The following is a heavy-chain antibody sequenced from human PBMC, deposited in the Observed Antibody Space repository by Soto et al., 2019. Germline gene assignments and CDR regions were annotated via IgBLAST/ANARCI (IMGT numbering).Heavy chain of an antibody. J-gene: IGHJ5*01. Sequence: QITLKESGPTLVKPTQTLTLTCTFSGFSLSTHGVGVGWVRQPAGKALEWLALIYWDDDKRYSASLNSRLTITNDTSKNQVVLTMTNMDPVDTATYSCAHAMLYCTGGSCSTWFDSWGQGTLVTVSS. V-gene: IGHV2-5*02. CDR1: GFSLSTHGVG. CDR2: IYWDDDK. CDR3: AHAMLYCTGGSCSTWFDS. D-gene: IGHD2-15*01.